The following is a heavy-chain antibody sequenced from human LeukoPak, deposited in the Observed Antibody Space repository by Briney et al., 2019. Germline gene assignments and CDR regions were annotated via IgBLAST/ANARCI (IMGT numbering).Heavy chain of an antibody. Sequence: ASVKVSCKASGYTFSSSGFSWVRQAPGQGLEWMGWISANNGDIHPAQKFQGRVTMTTDTSMTTAYMGLRSLRSDDTAVYYCATTRPGGRVGYFQHWGQGTLVTVSS. D-gene: IGHD1-26*01. CDR3: ATTRPGGRVGYFQH. J-gene: IGHJ1*01. CDR1: GYTFSSSG. CDR2: ISANNGDI. V-gene: IGHV1-18*01.